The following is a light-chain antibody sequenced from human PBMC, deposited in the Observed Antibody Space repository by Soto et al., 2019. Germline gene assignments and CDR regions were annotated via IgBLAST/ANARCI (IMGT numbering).Light chain of an antibody. V-gene: IGKV3-11*01. CDR3: QNRNRWPLA. J-gene: IGKJ4*01. Sequence: DIVFTPSPATLSLSPKETATLSCRARKSDDTYEVCYHHSPGQAPWVLIYDASTVDTGISALFSGSGFGTDFTLTISILEPEDFAVYYCQNRNRWPLAFGGVTK. CDR2: DAS. CDR1: KSDDTY.